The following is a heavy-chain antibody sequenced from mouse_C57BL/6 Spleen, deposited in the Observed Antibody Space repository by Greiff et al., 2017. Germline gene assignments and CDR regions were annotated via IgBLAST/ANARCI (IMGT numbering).Heavy chain of an antibody. CDR1: GFSLTSYG. Sequence: VQRVESGPGLVQPSQSLSITCKVSGFSLTSYGVHWVRQSPGKGLEWLGVIWRGGSTDYNASFMSRLSITKDNSKSHVFFKMNSLQADDTAIYYCAKNRIYYFDYWGQGTTLTVSS. CDR3: AKNRIYYFDY. V-gene: IGHV2-5*01. J-gene: IGHJ2*01. CDR2: IWRGGST.